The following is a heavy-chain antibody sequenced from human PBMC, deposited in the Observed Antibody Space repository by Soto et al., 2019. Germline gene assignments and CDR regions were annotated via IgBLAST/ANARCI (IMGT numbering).Heavy chain of an antibody. CDR1: GYSFTSYW. Sequence: GESLKISCKGSGYSFTSYWIRWVRQMPGKGLEWMGRIDPSDSYTNYSPSFQGHVTISADKSISTAYLQSSSLKASDTAMYYCASRRTHGWFDPWGQGTLVTVSS. CDR2: IDPSDSYT. CDR3: ASRRTHGWFDP. J-gene: IGHJ5*02. V-gene: IGHV5-10-1*01.